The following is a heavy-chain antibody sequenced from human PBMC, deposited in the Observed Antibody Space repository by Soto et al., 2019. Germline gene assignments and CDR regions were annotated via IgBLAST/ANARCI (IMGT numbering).Heavy chain of an antibody. CDR1: GYSFTSYW. CDR2: IDPSDSYT. D-gene: IGHD2-15*01. J-gene: IGHJ6*02. V-gene: IGHV5-10-1*01. CDR3: ARALYNTDCSGGSCYSVGLAYYYGMDV. Sequence: GESLKISCKGSGYSFTSYWISWVRQMPGKGLEWMGRIDPSDSYTNYSPSFQGHVTISADKSISTAYLQWSSLKASDTAMYYCARALYNTDCSGGSCYSVGLAYYYGMDVWGQGTTVTVSS.